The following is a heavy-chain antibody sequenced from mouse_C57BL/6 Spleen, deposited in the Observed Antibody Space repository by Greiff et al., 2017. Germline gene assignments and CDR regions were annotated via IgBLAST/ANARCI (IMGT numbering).Heavy chain of an antibody. CDR2: IDPEDGET. CDR1: GFNIKDYY. D-gene: IGHD1-1*01. Sequence: EVQLQQSGAELVKPGASVKLSCTASGFNIKDYYMHWVKQRTEQGLEWIGRIDPEDGETKYAPKVQGKATITADTSSNTAYLQLSSLTSEDTAVYYCARAYYYGSSYGWFACWGKWPLVTVAA. CDR3: ARAYYYGSSYGWFAC. J-gene: IGHJ3*01. V-gene: IGHV14-2*01.